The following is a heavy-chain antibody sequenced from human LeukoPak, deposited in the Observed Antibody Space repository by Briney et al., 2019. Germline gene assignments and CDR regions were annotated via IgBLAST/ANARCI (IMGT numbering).Heavy chain of an antibody. J-gene: IGHJ6*03. D-gene: IGHD3-10*01. CDR1: GFTFSSYG. CDR2: IWYDGSNK. CDR3: AKGVGGSANYYYMDV. V-gene: IGHV3-30*02. Sequence: GGSLRLSCAASGFTFSSYGMHWVRQAPGKGLEWVAVIWYDGSNKYYADSVKGRFTISRDNSKNTLYLQMNSLGAEDTAVYYCAKGVGGSANYYYMDVWGKGTTVTVSS.